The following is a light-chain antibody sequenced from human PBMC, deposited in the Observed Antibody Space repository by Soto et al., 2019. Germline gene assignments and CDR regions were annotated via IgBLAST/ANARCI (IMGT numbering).Light chain of an antibody. CDR1: SSDIGSYNL. CDR2: DVS. V-gene: IGLV2-23*02. J-gene: IGLJ1*01. CDR3: FSYAGSNSYV. Sequence: QSVLTQPTSVSGSPGQSITISCTGTSSDIGSYNLVSWYQQHPGKAPKVMIYDVSMRPSGVSTRFSGSKSGNAASLTISGLQAEDEANYYCFSYAGSNSYVFGTGTKVTVL.